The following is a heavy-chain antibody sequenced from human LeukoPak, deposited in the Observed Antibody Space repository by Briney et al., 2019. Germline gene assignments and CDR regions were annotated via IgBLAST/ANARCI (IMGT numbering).Heavy chain of an antibody. D-gene: IGHD3-3*01. CDR3: ASPENYDFWSGYDPNAFDI. CDR2: ISYDGSNK. V-gene: IGHV3-30-3*01. Sequence: GRSLRLSCAAYGFTFSSYAMHWVRQAPGKGLEWVAVISYDGSNKYYADSVKGRFTISRDNSKNTLYLQMNSLRAEDTAVYYCASPENYDFWSGYDPNAFDIWGQGTMVTVSS. CDR1: GFTFSSYA. J-gene: IGHJ3*02.